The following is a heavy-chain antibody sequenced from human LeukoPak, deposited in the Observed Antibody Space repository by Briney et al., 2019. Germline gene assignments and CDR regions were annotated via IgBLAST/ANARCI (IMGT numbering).Heavy chain of an antibody. V-gene: IGHV3-23*01. CDR1: GFTFSSYA. CDR3: ARDPRDIVVLPAAADY. J-gene: IGHJ4*02. CDR2: ISGSGGST. Sequence: GGSLRLSCVASGFTFSSYAMSWARQAPGKGLEWVSSISGSGGSTYYADSVKGRFTISRDSSKNTLCLQMNSLRAEDTAVYYCARDPRDIVVLPAAADYWGQGTLVTVSS. D-gene: IGHD2-2*01.